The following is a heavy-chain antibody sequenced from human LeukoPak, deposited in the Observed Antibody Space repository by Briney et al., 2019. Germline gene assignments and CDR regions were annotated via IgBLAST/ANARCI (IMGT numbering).Heavy chain of an antibody. CDR3: ARVRMWSGEFL. Sequence: GGSLRLSCAASGFTFSDYYMSWIRQAPGKGLEWISYISYSGSTTVYHADSVKGRFTISRDNAKNSLYLQMNSLRAEDTAVYYCARVRMWSGEFLWGQGTLVTVSS. CDR1: GFTFSDYY. D-gene: IGHD3-10*01. J-gene: IGHJ4*02. CDR2: ISYSGSTTV. V-gene: IGHV3-11*01.